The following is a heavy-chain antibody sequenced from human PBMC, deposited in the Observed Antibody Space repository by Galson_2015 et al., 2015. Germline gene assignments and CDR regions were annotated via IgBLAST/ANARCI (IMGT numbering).Heavy chain of an antibody. CDR3: AKGWYQLLWNWFDP. CDR2: IYSGGST. V-gene: IGHV3-53*01. J-gene: IGHJ5*02. CDR1: GFTVSSNY. D-gene: IGHD2-2*01. Sequence: SLRLSCAASGFTVSSNYMSWVRQAPGKGLEWVSVIYSGGSTYYADSVEGRFTISRDNSKNTLYLQMNSLRAEDTAVYYCAKGWYQLLWNWFDPWGQGTLVTVSS.